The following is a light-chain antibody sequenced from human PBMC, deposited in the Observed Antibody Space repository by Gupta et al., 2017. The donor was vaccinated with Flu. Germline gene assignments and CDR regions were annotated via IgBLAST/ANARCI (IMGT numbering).Light chain of an antibody. V-gene: IGLV2-8*01. CDR2: EVS. CDR3: SSYAGSNNYV. Sequence: SALTQPPSASGSPGQSVTISCRGTSSDVGGYNYVSWYQQHPGKAPKLMIYEVSKRPSGVPDRFSGSKSGNTASLTVSGLQAEDEADYYCSSYAGSNNYVFGTGTKVTVL. J-gene: IGLJ1*01. CDR1: SSDVGGYNY.